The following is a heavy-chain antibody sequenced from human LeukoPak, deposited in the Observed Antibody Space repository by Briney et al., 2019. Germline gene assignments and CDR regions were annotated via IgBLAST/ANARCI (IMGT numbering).Heavy chain of an antibody. CDR3: TPGDGSFDY. V-gene: IGHV3-73*01. Sequence: GGSLRLSCAASGFTFSSYWMSWVRQASGKGLEWVGHIRSKANSYATTYAASVKGRFTISRDDSKNTAYLQMNSLKTEDTAVYYCTPGDGSFDYWGQGTLVTVSS. D-gene: IGHD5-24*01. J-gene: IGHJ4*02. CDR2: IRSKANSYAT. CDR1: GFTFSSYW.